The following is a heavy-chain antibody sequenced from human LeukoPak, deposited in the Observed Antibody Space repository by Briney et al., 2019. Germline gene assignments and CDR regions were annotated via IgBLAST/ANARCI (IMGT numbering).Heavy chain of an antibody. CDR1: GFTFSSYS. J-gene: IGHJ6*02. CDR2: ISTNSRYI. CDR3: ARVSAAGNVYYYYAMDV. V-gene: IGHV3-21*01. Sequence: GGSLRLSCAASGFTFSSYSMNWARQAPGKGLEWVSSISTNSRYIYYADSVKGRFTISRDNAENSLYLQMNSLRAEDTAVYYCARVSAAGNVYYYYAMDVWGQGTTVTVSS. D-gene: IGHD6-13*01.